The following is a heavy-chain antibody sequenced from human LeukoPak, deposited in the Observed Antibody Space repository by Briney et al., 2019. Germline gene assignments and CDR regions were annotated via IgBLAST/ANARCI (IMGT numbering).Heavy chain of an antibody. CDR2: IYHSGST. Sequence: SETLSLTCTASGDSINNNNYYWGWIRQPPGKGLEWIGSIYHSGSTYYNPSLKSRVTISVDTSKNQFSLKLSSVTAADTAVYYCARDFGFSDYWGQGTLVTVSS. V-gene: IGHV4-39*07. D-gene: IGHD3-3*01. J-gene: IGHJ4*02. CDR3: ARDFGFSDY. CDR1: GDSINNNNYY.